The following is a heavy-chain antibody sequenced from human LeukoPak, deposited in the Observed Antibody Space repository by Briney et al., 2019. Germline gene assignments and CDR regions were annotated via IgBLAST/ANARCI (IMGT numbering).Heavy chain of an antibody. J-gene: IGHJ4*02. CDR3: ARGECSSTSCPTGY. Sequence: GGSLRLSCAASGFTFSSYSMNWVRQAPGKGLEWVSSISSSSSYIYYADSVKGRFTISRDNAKNSLYLQMNSLRAEDTAVYYCARGECSSTSCPTGYWGQGTLVTVSS. D-gene: IGHD2-2*01. CDR1: GFTFSSYS. CDR2: ISSSSSYI. V-gene: IGHV3-21*01.